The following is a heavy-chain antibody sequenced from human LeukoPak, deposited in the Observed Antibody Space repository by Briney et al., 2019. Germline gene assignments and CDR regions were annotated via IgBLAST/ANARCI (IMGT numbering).Heavy chain of an antibody. Sequence: GGSLRLSCAASGFTFSDYSMDWVRQAPGKGLEWISYIGIDSGNTNYADSVKGRFTISGDKAKNSLYLQINSLRVEDTAVYYCARDYKYAFDNWGQGTLVTVSS. CDR2: IGIDSGNT. V-gene: IGHV3-11*06. J-gene: IGHJ4*02. CDR3: ARDYKYAFDN. D-gene: IGHD5-24*01. CDR1: GFTFSDYS.